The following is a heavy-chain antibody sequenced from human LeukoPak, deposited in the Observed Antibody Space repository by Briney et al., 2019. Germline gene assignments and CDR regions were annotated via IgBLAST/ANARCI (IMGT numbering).Heavy chain of an antibody. CDR3: VRGANYDILTALDY. CDR2: IYYSGST. Sequence: SETLSLTCTVSGGSISSSSYYWGWIRQPPGKGLEWIGSIYYSGSTYYNPSLKSRITISVDTSKNQFSLKLDSVTAADTAVYYCVRGANYDILTALDYWGQGTLVTVSS. V-gene: IGHV4-39*07. D-gene: IGHD3-9*01. CDR1: GGSISSSSYY. J-gene: IGHJ4*02.